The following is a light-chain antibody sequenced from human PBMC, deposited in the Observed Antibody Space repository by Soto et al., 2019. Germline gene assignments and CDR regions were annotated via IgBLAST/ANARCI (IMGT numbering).Light chain of an antibody. CDR3: CSYAGSLGV. Sequence: QSVLTQPASVSGSPGQSITISCTGTSSDVGSYNLVSWYQQHPGKAPKLMIYEVSKRPSGVSNRFSGSKSGNTASLTISGLQAEDEADYYCCSYAGSLGVFGGGTQLTVL. J-gene: IGLJ3*02. V-gene: IGLV2-23*02. CDR2: EVS. CDR1: SSDVGSYNL.